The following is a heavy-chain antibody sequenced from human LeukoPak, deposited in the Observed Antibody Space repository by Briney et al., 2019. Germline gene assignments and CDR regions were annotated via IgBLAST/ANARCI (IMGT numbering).Heavy chain of an antibody. CDR2: IIPIFGTA. J-gene: IGHJ4*02. D-gene: IGHD3-16*02. Sequence: VASVKVSCTASGGTFSSYAISWVRQAPGQGLEWMGGIIPIFGTANYAQKFQGRVTITADKSTSTAYMELSSLRSEDTAVYYCARGCEGDDYVWGSYRFWLCPLDYWGQGTLVTVSS. V-gene: IGHV1-69*06. CDR3: ARGCEGDDYVWGSYRFWLCPLDY. CDR1: GGTFSSYA.